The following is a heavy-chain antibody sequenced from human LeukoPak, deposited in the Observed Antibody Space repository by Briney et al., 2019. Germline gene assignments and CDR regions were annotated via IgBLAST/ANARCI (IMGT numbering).Heavy chain of an antibody. D-gene: IGHD3-9*01. CDR2: IYYSGST. CDR1: GGSISSGDYY. V-gene: IGHV4-30-4*01. Sequence: SQTLSLTCIVSGGSISSGDYYWSWIRQPPGKGLEWIGYIYYSGSTYYNPSLKSRVTISVDTSKNQFSLKLSSVTAADTAVYYCARDPRQRNYDILTGPPLLDVWGQGTTVTVSS. CDR3: ARDPRQRNYDILTGPPLLDV. J-gene: IGHJ6*02.